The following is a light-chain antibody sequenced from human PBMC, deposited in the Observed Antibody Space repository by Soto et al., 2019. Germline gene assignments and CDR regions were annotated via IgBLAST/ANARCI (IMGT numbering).Light chain of an antibody. CDR1: QSVSSN. Sequence: EIVMTQSPATLSVSPGERATLSCRASQSVSSNLAWFRQKPGQAPWLFMYDASTRATGIPARFSGSGSGTEFTLTITSLQSEDFAVYYCQQYNNWPYTFGQGTRLEIK. V-gene: IGKV3-15*01. CDR3: QQYNNWPYT. J-gene: IGKJ2*01. CDR2: DAS.